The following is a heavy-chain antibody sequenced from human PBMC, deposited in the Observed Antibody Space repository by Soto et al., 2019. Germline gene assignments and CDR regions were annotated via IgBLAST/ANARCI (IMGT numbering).Heavy chain of an antibody. Sequence: QVQLQESGPGLVKPSQTLSLTCTVSGGSISSGGYYWSWIRQHPGKGLEWIGYIYYSGSTYYNPSHMTKVTTSVNGFKIQCPLKVVCERAGDTAVNYGAGGVLGVWNYFDLRGKGTPV. CDR1: GGSISSGGYY. CDR3: AGGVLGVWNYFDL. V-gene: IGHV4-31*01. J-gene: IGHJ4*02. CDR2: IYYSGST. D-gene: IGHD3-9*01.